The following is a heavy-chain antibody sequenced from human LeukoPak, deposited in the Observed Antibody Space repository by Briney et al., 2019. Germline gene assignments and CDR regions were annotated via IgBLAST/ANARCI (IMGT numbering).Heavy chain of an antibody. J-gene: IGHJ5*02. CDR3: ARDLVRTGWFDP. D-gene: IGHD1-14*01. CDR1: GYTFTSYG. Sequence: GASVKVSCKASGYTFTSYGISWVRQAPGQGLEWMGWICAYNGNTNYAQKLQGRVTMTTDTSTSTAYMELRSLGSDDTAVYYCARDLVRTGWFDPWGQGTLVTVSS. V-gene: IGHV1-18*01. CDR2: ICAYNGNT.